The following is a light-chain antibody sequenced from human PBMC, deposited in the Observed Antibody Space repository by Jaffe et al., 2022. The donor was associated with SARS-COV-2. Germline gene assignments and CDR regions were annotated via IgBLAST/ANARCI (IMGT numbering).Light chain of an antibody. CDR1: SSNIGAGYD. V-gene: IGLV1-40*01. J-gene: IGLJ1*01. CDR2: GNN. Sequence: QSVLTQPPSVSGAPGQRVTISCTGSSSNIGAGYDVHWYQQLPGTPPKLLMYGNNNRPSGVPDRFSGSKSGTSASLAISGLQAEDEADYFCQSYDSGLSVLYVFGTGTKVTVL. CDR3: QSYDSGLSVLYV.